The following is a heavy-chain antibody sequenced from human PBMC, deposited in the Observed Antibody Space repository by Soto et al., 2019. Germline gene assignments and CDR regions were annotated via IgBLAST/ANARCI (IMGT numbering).Heavy chain of an antibody. CDR3: AKVRHEYDYIWDPTDY. D-gene: IGHD3-16*01. Sequence: SETLSLTCTVSGGSISSYYWSWIRQPPGKGLEWIGYIYYSGSTNYNPSLKSRVTISVDTSKNQFSLKLSSVTAADTAVYYCAKVRHEYDYIWDPTDYWGQGTLVTVSS. V-gene: IGHV4-59*08. J-gene: IGHJ4*02. CDR2: IYYSGST. CDR1: GGSISSYY.